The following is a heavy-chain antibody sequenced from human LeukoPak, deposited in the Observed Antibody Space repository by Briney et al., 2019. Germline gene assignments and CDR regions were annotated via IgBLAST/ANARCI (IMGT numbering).Heavy chain of an antibody. CDR2: ISSSSSYI. D-gene: IGHD5-24*01. CDR1: GFTFSSYS. Sequence: GGSLRLSCAASGFTFSSYSMIWVRQAPGRGLEWVSSISSSSSYIYYVDSVKGRFTTSRDNVENSLYLQMNSLRAEDTAVYYCAKDRSSGWLQSDAFDIWGQGTMVTVSS. CDR3: AKDRSSGWLQSDAFDI. J-gene: IGHJ3*02. V-gene: IGHV3-21*01.